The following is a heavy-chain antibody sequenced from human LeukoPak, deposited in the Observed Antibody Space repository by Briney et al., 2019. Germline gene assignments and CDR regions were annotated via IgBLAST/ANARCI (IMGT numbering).Heavy chain of an antibody. D-gene: IGHD5-18*01. Sequence: KPSQTLSPTCPLSGGSISSGDYYWSWVRQPPGKGLEWVGYIYYSGSTYYNPSLKSRVTISVDTSKNQFSLKLSSVTAADTAVYYCARYNCGYSYGYLDYWGQGTLVTVSS. J-gene: IGHJ4*02. CDR3: ARYNCGYSYGYLDY. V-gene: IGHV4-30-4*08. CDR1: GGSISSGDYY. CDR2: IYYSGST.